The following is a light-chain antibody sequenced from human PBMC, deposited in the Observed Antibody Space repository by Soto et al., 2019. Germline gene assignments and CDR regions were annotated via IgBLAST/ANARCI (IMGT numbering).Light chain of an antibody. CDR3: ETWDINTQV. CDR1: SGHSSYI. Sequence: QPVLTQSSSASASLGSSVKLTCTLSSGHSSYIIAWHQQQPGKAPRYLMKLEGSGSYNKGSGVPDRFSGSSSGADRYLTISNLQFEDEADYYCETWDINTQVSGGGTKLTVL. J-gene: IGLJ2*01. CDR2: LEGSGSY. V-gene: IGLV4-60*02.